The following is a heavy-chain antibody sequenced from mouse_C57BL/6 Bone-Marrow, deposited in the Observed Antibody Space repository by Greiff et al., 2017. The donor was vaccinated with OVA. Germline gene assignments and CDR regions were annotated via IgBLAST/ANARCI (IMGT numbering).Heavy chain of an antibody. CDR2: IRLKSDNYAT. Sequence: VQLKESGGGLVQPGGSMKLSCVASGFTFSNYWMNWVRQSPEKGLEWVAQIRLKSDNYATHYAESVKGRFTISRDDSKSSVYLQMNNLRAEDTGIYYCTGVAYWGQGTLVTVSA. J-gene: IGHJ3*01. CDR1: GFTFSNYW. CDR3: TGVAY. V-gene: IGHV6-3*01.